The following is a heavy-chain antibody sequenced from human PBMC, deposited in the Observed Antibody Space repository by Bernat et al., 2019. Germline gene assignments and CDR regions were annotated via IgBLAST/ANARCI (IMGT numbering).Heavy chain of an antibody. D-gene: IGHD5-18*01. CDR2: ISYDGSNK. Sequence: QVQLVESGGGVVQPGRSLRLSCAASGFTFSSYAMHWVRQAPDKGLEWVAVISYDGSNKYYADSVKGRFTISRDNSKNTLYLQMNSLRAEDTAVYYCARDTGWIPIYWGQGTLVTVSS. CDR3: ARDTGWIPIY. CDR1: GFTFSSYA. V-gene: IGHV3-30-3*01. J-gene: IGHJ4*02.